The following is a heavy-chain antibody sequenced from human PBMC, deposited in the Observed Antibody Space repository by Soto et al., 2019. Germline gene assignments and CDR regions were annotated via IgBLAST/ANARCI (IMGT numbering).Heavy chain of an antibody. CDR2: INPNSGGT. D-gene: IGHD6-6*01. J-gene: IGHJ5*02. V-gene: IGHV1-2*04. CDR1: GYTFTGYY. Sequence: ASVKVSCKASGYTFTGYYMHWVRQAPGQGLEWMGWINPNSGGTNYAQKFQGWVTMTRDTSISTAYMELSRLRSDDTAVYYCARSGLSSSSKWFDPWGQGTLVTVSS. CDR3: ARSGLSSSSKWFDP.